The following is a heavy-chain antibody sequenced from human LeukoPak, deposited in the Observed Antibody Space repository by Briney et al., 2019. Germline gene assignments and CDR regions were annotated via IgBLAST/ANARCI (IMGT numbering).Heavy chain of an antibody. D-gene: IGHD1-26*01. CDR3: ARTKVGAARGYGFDF. Sequence: ASVKVSCKTSGYTFSNYYIHWVRQAPGEGLEWMGIINPSGHGATYAQKFQGRVTMTMDTSTSTVYMDLSSLRSEDTAVYYCARTKVGAARGYGFDFWGQGTLVTVSS. J-gene: IGHJ4*02. V-gene: IGHV1-46*01. CDR1: GYTFSNYY. CDR2: INPSGHGA.